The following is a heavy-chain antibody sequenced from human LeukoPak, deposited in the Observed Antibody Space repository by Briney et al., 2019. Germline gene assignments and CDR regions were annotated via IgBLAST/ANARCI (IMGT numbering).Heavy chain of an antibody. CDR3: ARTSINPQWLASTNWFDP. CDR1: GYTFTGYY. Sequence: GASVKVSCKASGYTFTGYYMHWVRQAPGKGLEWMGPINPNSGGTNYAQKFQGRVIMTRDTSISTAYMELSRLRSDDTAVYYCARTSINPQWLASTNWFDPWGQGTLVTVSS. J-gene: IGHJ5*02. D-gene: IGHD6-19*01. V-gene: IGHV1-2*06. CDR2: INPNSGGT.